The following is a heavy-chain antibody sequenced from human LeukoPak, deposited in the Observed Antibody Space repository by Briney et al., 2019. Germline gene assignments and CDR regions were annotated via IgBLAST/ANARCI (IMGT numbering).Heavy chain of an antibody. CDR2: VYPGDSDT. CDR3: ARRTYYYDSSGYYWFFDY. V-gene: IGHV5-51*01. J-gene: IGHJ4*02. Sequence: GESLKISCKGSGYSFTSYWNGWVRQMPGKGLEWMGIVYPGDSDTRYSPSFQGQVTISADKSSSTAYLQWSSLKASDTAMYYCARRTYYYDSSGYYWFFDYWGQGTLVTVSS. CDR1: GYSFTSYW. D-gene: IGHD3-22*01.